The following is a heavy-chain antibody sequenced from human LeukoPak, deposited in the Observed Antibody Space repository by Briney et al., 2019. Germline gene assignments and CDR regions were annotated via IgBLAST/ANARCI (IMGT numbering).Heavy chain of an antibody. CDR2: IFPEDSDT. CDR3: ARHALPRYASTQPFGA. Sequence: GESLKISCQASGDDFSRSWIGWVRQVAGKGLDWMGIIFPEDSDTRYSPSFQGHVTFSADRSTNTAYLHWDSLRASDTAIYFCARHALPRYASTQPFGAWGQGTLVTVSS. J-gene: IGHJ5*02. V-gene: IGHV5-51*01. CDR1: GDDFSRSW. D-gene: IGHD2-2*01.